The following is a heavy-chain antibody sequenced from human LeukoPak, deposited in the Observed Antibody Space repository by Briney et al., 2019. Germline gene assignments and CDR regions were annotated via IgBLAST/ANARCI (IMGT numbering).Heavy chain of an antibody. CDR1: GFTFSSYS. Sequence: GGSLRLSCAASGFTFSSYSMNWVRQAPGKGLEWVSYISSSSSTIYYADSVKGRFTISRDNAKNSLYLQMNSLRAEDTAVYYCARVVYSSGWYRAPFDYWGQGTLVTVSS. CDR2: ISSSSSTI. CDR3: ARVVYSSGWYRAPFDY. V-gene: IGHV3-48*04. J-gene: IGHJ4*02. D-gene: IGHD6-19*01.